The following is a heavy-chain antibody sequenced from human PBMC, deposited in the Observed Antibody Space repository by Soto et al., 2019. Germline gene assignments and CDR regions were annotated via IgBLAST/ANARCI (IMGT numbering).Heavy chain of an antibody. CDR2: ISSSGVTL. D-gene: IGHD5-18*01. CDR3: ATMVTVGSSYWFDP. CDR1: GFTFSDYY. J-gene: IGHJ5*02. Sequence: PGGSLRLSCAASGFTFSDYYMSWIRQAPGKGLEWVSYISSSGVTLYYADSVKGLFTISRDNAKNSLYLQMNSLRAEDTAVYYCATMVTVGSSYWFDPWGQGTLVTVSS. V-gene: IGHV3-11*01.